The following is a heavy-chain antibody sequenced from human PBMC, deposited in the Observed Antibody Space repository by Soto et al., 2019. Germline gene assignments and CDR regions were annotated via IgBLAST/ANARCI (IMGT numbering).Heavy chain of an antibody. J-gene: IGHJ6*03. CDR2: ISAYNGNT. CDR1: GYTFTIYG. CDR3: ARDRRSTSGYYYYMDV. Sequence: VSVKVSCKASGYTFTIYGISWVRQAPGQGLEWMGWISAYNGNTNYAQKLQGRVTMTTDTSTSTAYMELRSLRSDDTAVYYCARDRRSTSGYYYYMDVWGKGTTVTVSS. V-gene: IGHV1-18*01. D-gene: IGHD2-2*01.